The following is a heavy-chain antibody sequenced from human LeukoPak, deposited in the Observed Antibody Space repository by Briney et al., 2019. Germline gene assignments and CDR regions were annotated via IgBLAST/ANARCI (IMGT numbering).Heavy chain of an antibody. CDR2: MNPNSGNT. V-gene: IGHV1-8*03. J-gene: IGHJ6*03. CDR3: ARLYDSGSYYYYYMDV. Sequence: GASVKVSCKASGYTFTSYDINWVRQATGQGLEWMGWMNPNSGNTGYAQKFQGRVTITRNTSISTAYMELSSLRSEDTAVYYCARLYDSGSYYYYYMDVWGKGTTVTVSS. D-gene: IGHD3-10*01. CDR1: GYTFTSYD.